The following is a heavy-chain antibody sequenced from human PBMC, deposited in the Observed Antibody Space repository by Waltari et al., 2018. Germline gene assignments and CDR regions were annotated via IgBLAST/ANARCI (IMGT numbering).Heavy chain of an antibody. CDR3: ARPRYGDYPPWYFDY. Sequence: QVQLVQSGAEVKKPGASVKVSCKASGYTFTGYYMHWVRQATGQGLEWMGWINPNSGGTNYAQKFQGRVTMTRDTSISTAYMELSRLRSDDTAVYYCARPRYGDYPPWYFDYWGQGTLVTVSS. CDR2: INPNSGGT. J-gene: IGHJ4*02. D-gene: IGHD4-17*01. V-gene: IGHV1-2*02. CDR1: GYTFTGYY.